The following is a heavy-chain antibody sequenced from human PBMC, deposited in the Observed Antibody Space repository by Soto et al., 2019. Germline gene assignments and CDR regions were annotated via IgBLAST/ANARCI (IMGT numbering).Heavy chain of an antibody. Sequence: QVQLVESGGGVVQPGRSLRLSCAASGFTFSSYGMHWVRQAPGKGLEWVAVISYDGSNKYYADSVKGRFTISRDNSKNTLYLQMNSLRAEDTAVYYCAKDRPGIAVYYFDYWGQGTLVTVSS. CDR3: AKDRPGIAVYYFDY. D-gene: IGHD6-19*01. J-gene: IGHJ4*02. CDR1: GFTFSSYG. CDR2: ISYDGSNK. V-gene: IGHV3-30*18.